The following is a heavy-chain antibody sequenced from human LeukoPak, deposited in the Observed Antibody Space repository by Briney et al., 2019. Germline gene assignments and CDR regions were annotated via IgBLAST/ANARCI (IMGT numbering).Heavy chain of an antibody. CDR2: IYPGDSDT. D-gene: IGHD5-12*01. J-gene: IGHJ3*02. CDR1: GYSFTSYW. V-gene: IGHV5-51*01. CDR3: ASRKWLRNNSHFGYFDI. Sequence: GESLKISCKGSGYSFTSYWIGWVRQMPGKGLEWMGIIYPGDSDTRYSPSFQGQVTISADKSISTAYLQWSSLKASDTAMYYCASRKWLRNNSHFGYFDIWGQGTMVTVSS.